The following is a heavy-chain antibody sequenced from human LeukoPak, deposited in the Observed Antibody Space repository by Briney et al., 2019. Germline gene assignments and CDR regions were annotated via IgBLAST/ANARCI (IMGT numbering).Heavy chain of an antibody. J-gene: IGHJ4*02. V-gene: IGHV3-30*03. CDR3: ARANGQLWTTPDY. CDR2: ISYDGSKK. Sequence: GGSLRLSCAASGFTFSSYGMHWVRQPQGEGLEWVAVISYDGSKKSSAESVKGGFTISRDNSKNTLYLQMNSLRAEDTAVYFCARANGQLWTTPDYWGQGTLVTISS. D-gene: IGHD5-18*01. CDR1: GFTFSSYG.